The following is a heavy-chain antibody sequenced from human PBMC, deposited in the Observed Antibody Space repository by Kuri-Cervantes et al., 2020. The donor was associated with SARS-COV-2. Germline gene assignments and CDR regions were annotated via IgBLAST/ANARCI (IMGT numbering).Heavy chain of an antibody. Sequence: GGSLRLSCAASGFTFRSCWMSWVRQAPGKGLEWVAAIKPEGGEKHYVDSVRGRFTISRDDAKNSLYLQMNSLRAEDTAVYYCASLDHGLGSYYHPFPHDYWGLGTQVTVSS. V-gene: IGHV3-7*01. CDR3: ASLDHGLGSYYHPFPHDY. CDR1: GFTFRSCW. J-gene: IGHJ4*02. D-gene: IGHD3-10*01. CDR2: IKPEGGEK.